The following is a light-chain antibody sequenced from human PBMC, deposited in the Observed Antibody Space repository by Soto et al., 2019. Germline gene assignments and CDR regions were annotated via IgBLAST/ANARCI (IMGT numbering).Light chain of an antibody. CDR2: DVS. CDR3: SAYTTSIALDV. CDR1: SSDVAEYKY. V-gene: IGLV2-14*03. J-gene: IGLJ1*01. Sequence: QSALTQPASVSGSPGQSITISGTETSSDVAEYKYVSWYQQHPGRAPKLIIYDVSNRPSGVSNRFSGSKSGSTASLTISGLQAEDEADYYCSAYTTSIALDVFGAGTKLTVL.